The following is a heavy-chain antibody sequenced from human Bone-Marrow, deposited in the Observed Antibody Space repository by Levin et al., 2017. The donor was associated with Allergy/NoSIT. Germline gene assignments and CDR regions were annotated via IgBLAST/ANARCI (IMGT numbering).Heavy chain of an antibody. V-gene: IGHV3-48*02. CDR1: GFTFSTYS. Sequence: SGESLKISCAASGFTFSTYSMNWVRQAPGQGLEWVSDISGSGSAVYYADSVKGRFIISRDNVKNSLYLQMNSLRDEDTAVYYCARDPWDGETTVTTGGFDYWGQGTLVTVSS. D-gene: IGHD4-17*01. CDR2: ISGSGSAV. CDR3: ARDPWDGETTVTTGGFDY. J-gene: IGHJ4*02.